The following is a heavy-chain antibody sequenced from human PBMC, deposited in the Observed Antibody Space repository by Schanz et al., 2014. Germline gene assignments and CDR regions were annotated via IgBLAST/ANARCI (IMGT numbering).Heavy chain of an antibody. CDR2: ISVYNHNK. Sequence: QVQLVQSGPEVKKPGATVKVSCKASGYIFINSGISWVRQAPGQGLEWMGWISVYNHNKEYDQKFQGRVTMTTDTSTSTVYMELRSLRSDDTAVYYCARSAGRDFWSGYYTRFDFWGQGTLVTVSS. CDR3: ARSAGRDFWSGYYTRFDF. V-gene: IGHV1-18*01. D-gene: IGHD3-3*01. J-gene: IGHJ4*02. CDR1: GYIFINSG.